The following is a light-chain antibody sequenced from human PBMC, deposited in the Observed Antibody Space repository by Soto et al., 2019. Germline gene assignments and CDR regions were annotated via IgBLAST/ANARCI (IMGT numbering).Light chain of an antibody. V-gene: IGKV3-11*01. J-gene: IGKJ4*01. CDR1: QSVSSY. CDR2: DAS. Sequence: EIVLTQSPATLSFSPGERATLSCRASQSVSSYLAWYQQKAGQAPRLLIYDASNRATGIPARFSGSVSGTDFSLTISSLEPEDFSVYYCQQRSNSRWLTFGGGTKVDIK. CDR3: QQRSNSRWLT.